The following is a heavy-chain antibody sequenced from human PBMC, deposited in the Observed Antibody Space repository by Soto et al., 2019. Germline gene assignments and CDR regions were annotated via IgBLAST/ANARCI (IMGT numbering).Heavy chain of an antibody. CDR1: GFTFSSYS. V-gene: IGHV3-21*01. D-gene: IGHD3-22*01. CDR3: ARDGGYWLPAFDI. J-gene: IGHJ3*02. Sequence: EVQLVESGGGLVKPGGSLRLSCAASGFTFSSYSMNWVRQAPGQGLEWVSSISSSSSYIYYADSVKGRFTISRDNAKNSLYLQMNSLRAEDTAVYYCARDGGYWLPAFDIWGQGTMVTVSS. CDR2: ISSSSSYI.